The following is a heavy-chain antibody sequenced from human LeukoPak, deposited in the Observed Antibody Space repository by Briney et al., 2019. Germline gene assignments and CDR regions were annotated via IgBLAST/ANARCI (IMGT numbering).Heavy chain of an antibody. CDR2: ISGSGGST. V-gene: IGHV3-23*01. CDR3: AKGTNPTDY. D-gene: IGHD1-14*01. CDR1: GFTFSSYA. Sequence: GGSLRLSCAASGFTFSSYAMSWVRQAPGKGLEWVSAISGSGGSTYYADSVKGRITISRDNSRNTLYLFMNSLRVEDTAVYYCAKGTNPTDYWGQGTLVTVSS. J-gene: IGHJ4*02.